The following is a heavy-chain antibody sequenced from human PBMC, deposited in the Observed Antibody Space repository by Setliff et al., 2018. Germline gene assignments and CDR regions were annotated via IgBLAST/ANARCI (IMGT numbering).Heavy chain of an antibody. CDR2: IIPIFGSP. V-gene: IGHV1-69*13. J-gene: IGHJ6*02. Sequence: SVKVSCKASGDTLTTYAIHWVRQAPGQGLEWMGMIIPIFGSPHYAQRFQDRVIITADVSTSTFYMELSSLRSEDTALYSCAASVGGAPFYYGLDVWGQGTTVTVSS. CDR3: AASVGGAPFYYGLDV. CDR1: GDTLTTYA. D-gene: IGHD2-15*01.